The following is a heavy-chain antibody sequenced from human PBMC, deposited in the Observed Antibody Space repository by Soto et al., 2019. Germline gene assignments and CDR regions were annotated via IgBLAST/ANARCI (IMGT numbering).Heavy chain of an antibody. CDR3: ARSGSLVAAAETDYYYGMDV. Sequence: ASVKVSCKASGYTFTGYYMHWLRQAPGQGLEWMGWINPNSGGTNYAQKFQGWVTMTRDTSISTAYMELSRLRSDDTAVYYCARSGSLVAAAETDYYYGMDVWGQGTTVTVSS. V-gene: IGHV1-2*04. J-gene: IGHJ6*02. D-gene: IGHD6-13*01. CDR1: GYTFTGYY. CDR2: INPNSGGT.